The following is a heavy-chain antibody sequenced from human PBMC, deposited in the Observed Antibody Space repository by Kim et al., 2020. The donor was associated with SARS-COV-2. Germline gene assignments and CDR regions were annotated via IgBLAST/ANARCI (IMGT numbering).Heavy chain of an antibody. CDR3: AENSNWNYAY. J-gene: IGHJ4*02. V-gene: IGHV3-7*01. CDR2: EQ. Sequence: EQYYVESGKGRLTISRDHAKNSLYLQMNSLRAEDTAVYYCAENSNWNYAYWGQGTLLTVSS. D-gene: IGHD1-7*01.